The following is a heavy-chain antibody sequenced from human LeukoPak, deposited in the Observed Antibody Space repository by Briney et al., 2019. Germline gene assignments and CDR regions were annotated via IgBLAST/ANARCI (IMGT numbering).Heavy chain of an antibody. CDR1: GFTFNGYE. V-gene: IGHV3-48*03. J-gene: IGHJ4*02. D-gene: IGHD5-18*01. Sequence: PGGSLRLSCAASGFTFNGYEMNWVRQAPGKGLEWVSYISTFGGTIYYADSVKGRFTISRDNAKKSLYLQMNGLRAEDTAVYYCARDYSYGVHYYFDYWGQGALVTVSS. CDR2: ISTFGGTI. CDR3: ARDYSYGVHYYFDY.